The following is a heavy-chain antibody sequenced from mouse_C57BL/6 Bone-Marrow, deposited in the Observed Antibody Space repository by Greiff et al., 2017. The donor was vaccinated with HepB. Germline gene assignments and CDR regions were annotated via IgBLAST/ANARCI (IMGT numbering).Heavy chain of an antibody. V-gene: IGHV3-8*01. CDR1: GYSITSDY. Sequence: EVQGVESGPGLAKPSQPLSLTCSVTGYSITSDYWNWIRKFPGNKLEYMGYISYSGSTYYNPSLKSRISITRDTSKNQYYLQLNSVTTEDTATYYCARIYGYDGYYFDYWGQGTTLTVSS. J-gene: IGHJ2*01. D-gene: IGHD2-2*01. CDR2: ISYSGST. CDR3: ARIYGYDGYYFDY.